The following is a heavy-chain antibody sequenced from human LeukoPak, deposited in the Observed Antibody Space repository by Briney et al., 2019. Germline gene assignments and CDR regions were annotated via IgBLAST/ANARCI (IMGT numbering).Heavy chain of an antibody. V-gene: IGHV4-34*01. D-gene: IGHD3-10*01. CDR1: GGSFSGYY. J-gene: IGHJ4*02. Sequence: SETLSLTCAVYGGSFSGYYWSWIRQPPGKGLEWIGEINHSGSTNYNPSLKSRVTISVDTSKNQFSLKLSSVTAADTAVYYCARGSRITMVRGVNTLDYWGPGTLVTVSS. CDR2: INHSGST. CDR3: ARGSRITMVRGVNTLDY.